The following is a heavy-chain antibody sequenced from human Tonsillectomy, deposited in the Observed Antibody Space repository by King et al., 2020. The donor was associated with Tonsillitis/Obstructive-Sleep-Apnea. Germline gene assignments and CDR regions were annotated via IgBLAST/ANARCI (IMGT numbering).Heavy chain of an antibody. J-gene: IGHJ5*02. D-gene: IGHD6-19*01. CDR2: IYYSGST. CDR1: GGSISSSSYY. CDR3: ARHILAVAGIVSDWFDP. Sequence: QLQESGPGLVKPSETLSLTCTVSGGSISSSSYYWGWIRQPPGKGLEWIGSIYYSGSTYYNPSLKSRVTISVDTSKNQFSLKLSSVTAADTAVYYCARHILAVAGIVSDWFDPWGQGILVTVSS. V-gene: IGHV4-39*01.